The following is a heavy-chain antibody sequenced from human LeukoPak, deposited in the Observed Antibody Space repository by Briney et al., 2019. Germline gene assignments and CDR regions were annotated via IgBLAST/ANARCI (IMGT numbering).Heavy chain of an antibody. CDR3: AIANGYLGYTWFDP. D-gene: IGHD6-13*01. V-gene: IGHV3-74*01. Sequence: PGGSLRLSCAASGFTFSSYWMHWVRQAPGKGLVWVSRINSDGSSTSYADSVKGRFTISRDNAKNTLYLQMNSLRAEDTAVYYCAIANGYLGYTWFDPWGQGTLVTVSS. J-gene: IGHJ5*02. CDR2: INSDGSST. CDR1: GFTFSSYW.